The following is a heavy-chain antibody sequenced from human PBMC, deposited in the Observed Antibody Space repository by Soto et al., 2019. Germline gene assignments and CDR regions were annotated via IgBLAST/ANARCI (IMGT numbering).Heavy chain of an antibody. CDR2: INTDGSFR. J-gene: IGHJ4*02. CDR3: VRGTSAWSCKDY. V-gene: IGHV3-74*01. Sequence: GGSLRLSCTASGFTFSNHWMHWVRQGPGQGLVWVSRINTDGSFRDYADSVRGRFTISRDNAKNTLILQMNSLRAEDTAVYYCVRGTSAWSCKDYWGQGTLVTVSS. D-gene: IGHD6-19*01. CDR1: GFTFSNHW.